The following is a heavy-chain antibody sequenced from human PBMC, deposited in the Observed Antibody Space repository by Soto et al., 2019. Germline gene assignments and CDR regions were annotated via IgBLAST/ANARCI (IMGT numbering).Heavy chain of an antibody. CDR2: IHYTGST. V-gene: IGHV4-61*01. CDR3: ARVPRDDLRVYRWFDP. D-gene: IGHD3-3*01. J-gene: IGHJ5*02. Sequence: QVQLQESGPGLVKASETLSLTCTVSGDSVNSGSYSWSWIRLAPGKGLEWIGYIHYTGSTKYNPSLQSRVTISVDTSKNQFSLKLSSVTAADTALYYCARVPRDDLRVYRWFDPWGQGTQVTVSS. CDR1: GDSVNSGSYS.